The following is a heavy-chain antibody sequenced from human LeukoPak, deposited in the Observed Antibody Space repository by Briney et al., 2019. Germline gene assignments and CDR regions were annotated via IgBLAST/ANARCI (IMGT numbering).Heavy chain of an antibody. Sequence: PGGSLRLSCAASGFTFSSYSINWVRQAPGKGLEWVSYISGDGNAKHYTDSVKGRFTISRDNAKNALYLQMNSLRAEDTAVYFCASDYVYAFDYWGQGTLVTVSS. CDR3: ASDYVYAFDY. J-gene: IGHJ4*02. CDR2: ISGDGNAK. CDR1: GFTFSSYS. D-gene: IGHD2/OR15-2a*01. V-gene: IGHV3-48*01.